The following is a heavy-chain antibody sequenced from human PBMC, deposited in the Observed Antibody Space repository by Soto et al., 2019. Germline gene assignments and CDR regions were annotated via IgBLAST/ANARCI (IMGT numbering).Heavy chain of an antibody. J-gene: IGHJ4*02. Sequence: QVQLVQSGAEVKKPGSSVKVSCKASGGTFSKYTISWVRQAPGQGLEWMGGIIPMFGTANYARKFQGRVTITADESTRTTYMELSSLRSEDTAVYYCARQFDYDVSGYYYAYWGQGTLVTVSS. CDR3: ARQFDYDVSGYYYAY. D-gene: IGHD3-22*01. CDR2: IIPMFGTA. CDR1: GGTFSKYT. V-gene: IGHV1-69*01.